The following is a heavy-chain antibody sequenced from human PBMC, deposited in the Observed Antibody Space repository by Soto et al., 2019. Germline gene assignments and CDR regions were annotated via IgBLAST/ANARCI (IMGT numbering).Heavy chain of an antibody. CDR1: GFTLSDHY. Sequence: GGSLRLSCAGSGFTLSDHYIDWVRQAPGKGLEWVGRSRDKAQGYSTEYAASVKGRFTTSRDDSKNTAYLQMNSLKTEDTAVYYCTSRTDFWTGPNADYWGQGTLVTVSS. V-gene: IGHV3-72*01. D-gene: IGHD3-3*01. CDR2: SRDKAQGYST. J-gene: IGHJ4*02. CDR3: TSRTDFWTGPNADY.